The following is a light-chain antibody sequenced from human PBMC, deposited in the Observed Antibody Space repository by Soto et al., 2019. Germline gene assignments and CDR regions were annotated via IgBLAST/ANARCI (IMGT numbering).Light chain of an antibody. Sequence: QSVLTQPASVSGSPGQSITISCTGTSSDFGGYNYVSWYQQHPGKAPKLMIYDVSNRPSGVSNRFSGSKSGNTASLTIFGLQAEDEADYYCSSYTSSSIPYVFGTGTKVTVL. V-gene: IGLV2-14*01. CDR2: DVS. CDR3: SSYTSSSIPYV. CDR1: SSDFGGYNY. J-gene: IGLJ1*01.